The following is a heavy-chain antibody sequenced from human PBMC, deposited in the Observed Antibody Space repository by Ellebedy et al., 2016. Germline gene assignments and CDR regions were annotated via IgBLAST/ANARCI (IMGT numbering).Heavy chain of an antibody. J-gene: IGHJ4*02. Sequence: GESLKISCAASGFTFSNYWMSWVRQAPGKGLEWVANIEADGNEKYYVNFVKGRFTISRDNAKNSLYLQMKSLRAEDTAVYYFATTKGEYWPYWGQGTLVTVSS. CDR2: IEADGNEK. CDR1: GFTFSNYW. D-gene: IGHD2-8*02. V-gene: IGHV3-7*01. CDR3: ATTKGEYWPY.